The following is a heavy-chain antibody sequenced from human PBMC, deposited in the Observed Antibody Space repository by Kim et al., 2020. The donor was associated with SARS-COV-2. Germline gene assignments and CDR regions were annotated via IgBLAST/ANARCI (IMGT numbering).Heavy chain of an antibody. CDR2: ISSNGGST. J-gene: IGHJ4*02. D-gene: IGHD6-19*01. CDR3: ARVKRKDGAGTLDY. Sequence: GGSLRLSCAASGFTFSSYAMHWVRQAPGKGLEYVSAISSNGGSTYYANSVKGRFTISRDNSKNTLYLQMGSLRAEDMAVYYCARVKRKDGAGTLDYWGQG. CDR1: GFTFSSYA. V-gene: IGHV3-64*01.